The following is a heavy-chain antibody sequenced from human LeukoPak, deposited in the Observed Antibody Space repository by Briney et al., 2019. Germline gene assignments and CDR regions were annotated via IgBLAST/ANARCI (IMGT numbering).Heavy chain of an antibody. V-gene: IGHV3-15*01. Sequence: GGSLRLSCAASGFTFSNAWMSWVRQAPGKGLEWVGRIKSKTDGGTTDYAAPVKGRFTISRDDSKNTLYLQMNSLKTEDTAVYYCTTDQWLVSTFDYWGQGTPVTVSS. CDR3: TTDQWLVSTFDY. CDR2: IKSKTDGGTT. CDR1: GFTFSNAW. D-gene: IGHD6-19*01. J-gene: IGHJ4*02.